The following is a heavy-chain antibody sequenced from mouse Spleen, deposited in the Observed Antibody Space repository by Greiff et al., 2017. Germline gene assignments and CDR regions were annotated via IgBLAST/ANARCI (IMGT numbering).Heavy chain of an antibody. CDR2: IDPANGNT. V-gene: IGHV14-3*02. Sequence: EVKLQESGAELVKPGASVKLSCTASGFNIKDTYMHWVKQRPEQGLEWIGRIDPANGNTKYDPKFQGKATITADTSSNTAYLQLSSLTSEDTAVYYCARYGYSPYYYAMDYWGQGTSVTVSS. J-gene: IGHJ4*01. CDR3: ARYGYSPYYYAMDY. D-gene: IGHD2-2*01. CDR1: GFNIKDTY.